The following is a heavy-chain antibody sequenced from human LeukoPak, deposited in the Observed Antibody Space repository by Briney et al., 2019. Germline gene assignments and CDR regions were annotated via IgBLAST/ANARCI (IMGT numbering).Heavy chain of an antibody. CDR2: IWYDGTNI. J-gene: IGHJ4*02. CDR3: ARDAGGAFGNYVNYFDY. Sequence: PGTSLRLSCAASGLILSSYGIHWVRQAPGKGLEWVAVIWYDGTNIYYGDSVKGRFSISRDNSKNTVYLQMDSLRAEDTAAYYCARDAGGAFGNYVNYFDYWGQGTLVTVSS. CDR1: GLILSSYG. V-gene: IGHV3-33*01. D-gene: IGHD4-11*01.